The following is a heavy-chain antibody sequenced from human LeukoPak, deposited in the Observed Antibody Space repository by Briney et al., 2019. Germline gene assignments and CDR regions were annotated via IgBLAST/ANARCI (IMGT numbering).Heavy chain of an antibody. Sequence: GGSLRLSCAASGFTFSNAWMSWVRQAPGKGLEYVSAMSSNGGSTYYANSVKGRFTISRDNSKNTLYLQMGSLRAEDMAVYYCARDKGSGSYSAFDYWGQGTLVTVSS. CDR3: ARDKGSGSYSAFDY. CDR2: MSSNGGST. D-gene: IGHD3-10*01. J-gene: IGHJ4*02. CDR1: GFTFSNAW. V-gene: IGHV3-64*01.